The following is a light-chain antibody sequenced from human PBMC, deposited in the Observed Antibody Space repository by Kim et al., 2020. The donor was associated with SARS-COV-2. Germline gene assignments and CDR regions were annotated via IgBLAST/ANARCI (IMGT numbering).Light chain of an antibody. V-gene: IGKV3-20*01. Sequence: SPGESAPLSCRARRSVSSSYLAWYKQRPGQAPRLLIYGACSRATGIPDRFSGSGSGTDFILTSSRLEPEDFAVYYCQQYGNSPQTFGQGTKVEIK. J-gene: IGKJ1*01. CDR1: RSVSSSY. CDR2: GAC. CDR3: QQYGNSPQT.